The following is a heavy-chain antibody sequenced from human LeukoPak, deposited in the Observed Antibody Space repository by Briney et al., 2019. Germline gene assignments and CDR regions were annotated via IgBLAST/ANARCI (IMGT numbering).Heavy chain of an antibody. J-gene: IGHJ6*02. D-gene: IGHD2-8*01. CDR3: ARGSRASMLYGKYCYYGMDV. Sequence: ASVEVSCKASGYTFTSYGISWVRQAPGQGLEWMGWISAYNGNTNYAQKLQGRVTMTTDTSTSTAYMELRSLRSDDTAVYYCARGSRASMLYGKYCYYGMDVWGQGTTVTVSS. V-gene: IGHV1-18*01. CDR2: ISAYNGNT. CDR1: GYTFTSYG.